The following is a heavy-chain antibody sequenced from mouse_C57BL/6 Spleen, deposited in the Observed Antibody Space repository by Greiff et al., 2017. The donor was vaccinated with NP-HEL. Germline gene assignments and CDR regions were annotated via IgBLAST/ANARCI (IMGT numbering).Heavy chain of an antibody. Sequence: VQLQQSGAELVRPGASVKLSCTASGFNIKDYYMHWVKQRPEQGLEWIGRIDPEDGDTEYAPKFQGKATMTADTSSNTAYLQLSSLTSEDTAVYYCTTSPYGSSYGYFDVWGTGTTVTVSS. D-gene: IGHD1-1*01. J-gene: IGHJ1*03. CDR3: TTSPYGSSYGYFDV. CDR1: GFNIKDYY. CDR2: IDPEDGDT. V-gene: IGHV14-1*01.